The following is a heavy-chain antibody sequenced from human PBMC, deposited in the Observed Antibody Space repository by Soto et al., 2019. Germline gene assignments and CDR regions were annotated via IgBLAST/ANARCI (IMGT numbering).Heavy chain of an antibody. CDR1: GCSFASYG. Sequence: ASVKVSCKTSGCSFASYGISWVRQAPGEGLEWMGWISAYNGDTNSVQKFQGRVTMTTDTSTSTAYMELRSLRSDDTAVYYFARDPPITGSLRGTPLMAVWGQGTTVTVSS. J-gene: IGHJ6*02. D-gene: IGHD1-20*01. V-gene: IGHV1-18*04. CDR2: ISAYNGDT. CDR3: ARDPPITGSLRGTPLMAV.